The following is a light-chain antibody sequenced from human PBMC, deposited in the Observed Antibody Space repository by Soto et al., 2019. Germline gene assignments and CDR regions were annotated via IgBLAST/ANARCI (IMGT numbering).Light chain of an antibody. V-gene: IGKV1-39*01. CDR2: AAS. CDR3: QQSYSTPFT. Sequence: DLQMTQSPSSLSASVGDRVTITCRASQSISSYLNWYQQKPGKAPKLLIYAASSLQSGVPSRFSGSGSGTDFPLTISSLQPEDFATYYCQQSYSTPFTFGGGTKVEIK. CDR1: QSISSY. J-gene: IGKJ4*01.